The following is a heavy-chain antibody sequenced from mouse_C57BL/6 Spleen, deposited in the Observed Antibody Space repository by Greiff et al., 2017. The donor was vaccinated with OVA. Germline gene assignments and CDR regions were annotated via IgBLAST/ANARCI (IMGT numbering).Heavy chain of an antibody. CDR1: GFTFSDYY. CDR3: ARDAGATGYFDY. J-gene: IGHJ2*01. Sequence: EVQLVESEGGLVQPGSSMKLSCTASGFTFSDYYMAWVRQVPEKGLEWVANINSDGSSTYYLDSLKSRFIISRDNATNILYLQMSSLKSEDTATYYCARDAGATGYFDYWGQGTTLTVSS. V-gene: IGHV5-16*01. CDR2: INSDGSST. D-gene: IGHD1-1*01.